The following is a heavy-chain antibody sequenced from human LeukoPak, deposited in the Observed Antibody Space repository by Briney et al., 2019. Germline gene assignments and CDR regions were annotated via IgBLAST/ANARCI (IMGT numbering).Heavy chain of an antibody. D-gene: IGHD1-26*01. V-gene: IGHV4-30-2*01. CDR1: GGSISSGGYY. J-gene: IGHJ3*02. Sequence: SETLSLTCTVSGGSISSGGYYWSWIRQPPGKGLEWIGYIYHSGSTYYNPSLKSRVTISVDRSKNQFSLKLSSVTAADTAVYYCARGASLGSYLPPGAFDIWGQGTMVTVSS. CDR3: ARGASLGSYLPPGAFDI. CDR2: IYHSGST.